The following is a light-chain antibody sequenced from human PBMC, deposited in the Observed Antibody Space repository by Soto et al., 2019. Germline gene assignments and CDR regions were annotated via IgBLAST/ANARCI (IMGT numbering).Light chain of an antibody. CDR2: EVT. V-gene: IGLV2-14*01. J-gene: IGLJ2*01. CDR3: NSYTLSKTVI. Sequence: QSALTQHASVSGSPGQSITISCSGTSSDVGAHDFVSWYQHHPDKAPKVIIFEVTKRPSGVSDRFSGSKTGNTASLTISGLQAEDEADYYCNSYTLSKTVIFGGATKLTVL. CDR1: SSDVGAHDF.